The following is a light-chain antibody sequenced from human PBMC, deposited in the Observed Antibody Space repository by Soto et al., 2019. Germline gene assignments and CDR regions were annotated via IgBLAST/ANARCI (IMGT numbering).Light chain of an antibody. Sequence: DIVMTQSPDSLAVSLGERDTINCKSSQSVLKSSNNLNYLGWHRQKPGQPPKVLIYWASTRASGVPERFSGSGSGTDFTLTLSSLQAEDVAVYYCQQYLSSPFTFGHGTNLEI. V-gene: IGKV4-1*01. CDR3: QQYLSSPFT. CDR1: QSVLKSSNNLNY. CDR2: WAS. J-gene: IGKJ2*01.